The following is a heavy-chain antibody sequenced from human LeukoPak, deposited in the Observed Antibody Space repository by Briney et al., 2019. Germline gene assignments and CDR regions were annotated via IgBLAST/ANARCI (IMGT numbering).Heavy chain of an antibody. CDR1: GFTFSSFW. D-gene: IGHD3-22*01. J-gene: IGHJ3*02. CDR2: IKQDGGEK. Sequence: PGGSLRLSCVVSGFTFSSFWMSWVRQAPGKGLEWVANIKQDGGEKYYVDSVKGRFTISRDNAKNSLYLQMNSLRAEDTAVYYCARDLKRRVYYDSSGSDDAFDIWGQGTMVTVSS. V-gene: IGHV3-7*01. CDR3: ARDLKRRVYYDSSGSDDAFDI.